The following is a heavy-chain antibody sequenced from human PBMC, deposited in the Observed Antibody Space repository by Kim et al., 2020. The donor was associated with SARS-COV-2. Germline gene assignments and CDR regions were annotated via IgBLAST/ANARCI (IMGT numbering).Heavy chain of an antibody. D-gene: IGHD4-17*01. Sequence: GGSLRLSCAASGFTFSSYAMHWVRQAPGKGLEWVAVISYDGSNKYYADSVKGRFTISRDISKNTLYLQMNSLRAEDTAVYYCARDGDYGDTNYYYYGMDVWGQGTAVTVSS. CDR1: GFTFSSYA. CDR3: ARDGDYGDTNYYYYGMDV. J-gene: IGHJ6*02. V-gene: IGHV3-30-3*01. CDR2: ISYDGSNK.